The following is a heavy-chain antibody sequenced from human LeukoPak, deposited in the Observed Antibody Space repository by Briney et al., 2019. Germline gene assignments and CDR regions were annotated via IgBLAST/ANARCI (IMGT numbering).Heavy chain of an antibody. CDR3: TRGYCSSTSSYVSDY. D-gene: IGHD2-2*01. CDR1: GFTFISYS. V-gene: IGHV3-21*01. CDR2: ISSSTTYI. J-gene: IGHJ4*02. Sequence: GGSLRLSCAASGFTFISYSMNWVRQAPGKGLQWVSSISSSTTYIYYADSVMGRFTISRDNAKNSLYLQMNSLRAEDTAVYYSTRGYCSSTSSYVSDYWGQGTLVTVSS.